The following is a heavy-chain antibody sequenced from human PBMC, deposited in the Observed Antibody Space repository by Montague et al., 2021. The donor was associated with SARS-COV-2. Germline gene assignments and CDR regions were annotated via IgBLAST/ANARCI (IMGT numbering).Heavy chain of an antibody. Sequence: SETLSLTCSVSGASISTSTDHWAWIRQSPGKGLEWVGSFSYSDSTHYNPSLRSRVTISVASSKTQFSLKLNTVTAAATAIYYCARHFGHVLVSVTGANWFDPWGQGTLVTVSS. D-gene: IGHD3-16*01. CDR3: ARHFGHVLVSVTGANWFDP. J-gene: IGHJ5*02. CDR2: FSYSDST. CDR1: GASISTSTDH. V-gene: IGHV4-39*01.